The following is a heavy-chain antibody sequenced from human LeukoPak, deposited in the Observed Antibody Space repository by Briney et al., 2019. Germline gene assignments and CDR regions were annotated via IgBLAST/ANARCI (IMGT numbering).Heavy chain of an antibody. Sequence: SETLSLTCAVYGGSFSGYYWSWIRQPPGKGLEWIGEINHSGSTNYNPSLKSRVTISVDTSKNQFSLKLSSVTAADTAVYYCARGGRYYDSSGCFDYWGQGTLVTVSS. V-gene: IGHV4-34*01. CDR3: ARGGRYYDSSGCFDY. CDR1: GGSFSGYY. D-gene: IGHD3-22*01. CDR2: INHSGST. J-gene: IGHJ4*02.